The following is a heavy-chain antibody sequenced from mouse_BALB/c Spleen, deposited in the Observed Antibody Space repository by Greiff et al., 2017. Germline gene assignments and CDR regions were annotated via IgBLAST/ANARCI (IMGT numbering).Heavy chain of an antibody. V-gene: IGHV14-3*02. CDR3: APYYYGSRADWFAY. J-gene: IGHJ3*01. CDR2: IDPANGNT. CDR1: GFNIKDTY. D-gene: IGHD1-1*01. Sequence: EVQLQQSGAELVKPGASVKLSCTASGFNIKDTYMHWVKQRPEQGLEWIGRIDPANGNTKYDPKFQGKATITADTSSNTAYLQLSSLTSEDTAVYYCAPYYYGSRADWFAYWGQGTLVTVSA.